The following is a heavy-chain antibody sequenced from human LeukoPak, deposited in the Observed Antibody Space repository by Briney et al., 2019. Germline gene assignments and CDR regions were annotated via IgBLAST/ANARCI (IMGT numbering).Heavy chain of an antibody. CDR3: ARGRAIFGVVIINHTPHYYYMDV. CDR2: MNPNSGNT. CDR1: GYTFTSYA. D-gene: IGHD3-3*01. V-gene: IGHV1-8*03. Sequence: ASVKVSCKASGYTFTSYAISWVRQAPGQGLEWMGWMNPNSGNTGYAQKFQGRVTITRNTSISTAYMELSSLRSEDTAVYYCARGRAIFGVVIINHTPHYYYMDVWGKGTTVTVSS. J-gene: IGHJ6*03.